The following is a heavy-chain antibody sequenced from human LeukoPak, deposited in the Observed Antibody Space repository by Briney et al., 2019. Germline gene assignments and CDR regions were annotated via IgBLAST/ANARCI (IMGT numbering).Heavy chain of an antibody. CDR3: ARVGYSGYGGFYFDY. J-gene: IGHJ4*02. CDR2: IKQDGSEK. V-gene: IGHV3-7*01. Sequence: PGGSLRLSCAASGFTFSSYWMSWVRQAPGKGLEWVANIKQDGSEKYYVDSVKGQFTISRDNAKNSLYLQMNSLRAEDTAVYYCARVGYSGYGGFYFDYWGQGTLVTVSS. CDR1: GFTFSSYW. D-gene: IGHD5-12*01.